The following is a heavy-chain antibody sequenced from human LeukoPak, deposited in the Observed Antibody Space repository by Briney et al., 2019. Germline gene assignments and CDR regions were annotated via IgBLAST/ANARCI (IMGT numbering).Heavy chain of an antibody. CDR3: ARTADSVDY. Sequence: GGSLRLSCAASGFTFSSYWMSWVRQAPGKGLEWVSTISGSGDYTYYADSVKGRFTISRGNSKNTLYLQMNSLRAEDTAVYYCARTADSVDYWGQGTLVTVSS. D-gene: IGHD1-14*01. CDR2: ISGSGDYT. J-gene: IGHJ4*02. V-gene: IGHV3-23*01. CDR1: GFTFSSYW.